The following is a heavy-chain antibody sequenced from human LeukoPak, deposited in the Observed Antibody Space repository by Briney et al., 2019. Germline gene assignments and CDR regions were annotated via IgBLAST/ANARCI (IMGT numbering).Heavy chain of an antibody. V-gene: IGHV3-23*01. CDR3: AKPEMNTVTTGAFDI. D-gene: IGHD4-17*01. Sequence: GGSLTLSCAASGFTFSYYAMSWVRQAPGKGLEWVSGISCSGGSTYYADSVKGRFTISRDNSKNTLYLQMNSLRVEDTAVCYCAKPEMNTVTTGAFDIWGEGTMVSVSS. CDR1: GFTFSYYA. J-gene: IGHJ3*02. CDR2: ISCSGGST.